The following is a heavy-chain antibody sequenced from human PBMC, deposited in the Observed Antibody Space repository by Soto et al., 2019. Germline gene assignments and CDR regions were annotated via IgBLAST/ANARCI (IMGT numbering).Heavy chain of an antibody. CDR1: GGSFSGYY. CDR3: ARGEGYCSGGSCSPGPYYYMDV. Sequence: SETLSLTCAVYGGSFSGYYWSWIRQPPGKGLEWIGEINHSGSTNYNPSLKSRVTISVDTSKNQFSLKLSSVTAADTAVYYCARGEGYCSGGSCSPGPYYYMDVWGKGTTVTVSS. J-gene: IGHJ6*03. V-gene: IGHV4-34*01. D-gene: IGHD2-15*01. CDR2: INHSGST.